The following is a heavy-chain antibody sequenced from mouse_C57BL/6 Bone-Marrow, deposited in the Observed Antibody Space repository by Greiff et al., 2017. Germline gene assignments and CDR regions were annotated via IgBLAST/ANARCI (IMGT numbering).Heavy chain of an antibody. V-gene: IGHV14-4*01. J-gene: IGHJ3*01. CDR3: TTLFYYYGEGVAY. CDR2: IDPENGDT. Sequence: EVQLQQSGAELVRPGASVKLSCTASGFNIKDDYMHWVKQRPEQGLEWIGWIDPENGDTEYASKFQGKATITADTSSNTAYLQLSSLTSEDTAVYYCTTLFYYYGEGVAYWGQGTLVTVSA. CDR1: GFNIKDDY. D-gene: IGHD1-1*01.